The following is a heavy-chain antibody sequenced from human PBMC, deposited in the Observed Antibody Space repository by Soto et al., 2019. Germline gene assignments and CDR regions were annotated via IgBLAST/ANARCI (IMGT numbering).Heavy chain of an antibody. CDR1: GYTFTSYY. CDR2: INPSGGST. Sequence: ASVKVSCKASGYTFTSYYMHWVRQAPGQGLEWMGIINPSGGSTSYAQKFQGRVTMTRDTSTSTVYMKLSSLRSEDTAVYYCASVLSGDFDAFDIWGQGTMVTVSS. D-gene: IGHD2-21*01. CDR3: ASVLSGDFDAFDI. J-gene: IGHJ3*02. V-gene: IGHV1-46*03.